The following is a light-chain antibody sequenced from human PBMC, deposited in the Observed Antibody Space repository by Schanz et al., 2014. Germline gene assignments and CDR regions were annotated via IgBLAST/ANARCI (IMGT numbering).Light chain of an antibody. CDR2: EGS. Sequence: QSALTQPASVSGSPGQSITISCTGTSSDVGSYNLVSWYQQHPGKAPKLMIYEGSKRPSGVPDRFSGSKSGNTASLTVSGLQAEDEADYYCSSYTGSSPYVFGTGTKLTVL. V-gene: IGLV2-14*02. CDR1: SSDVGSYNL. CDR3: SSYTGSSPYV. J-gene: IGLJ1*01.